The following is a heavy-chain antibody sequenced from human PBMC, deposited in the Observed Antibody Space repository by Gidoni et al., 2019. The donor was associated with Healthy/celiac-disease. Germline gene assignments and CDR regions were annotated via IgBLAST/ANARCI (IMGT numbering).Heavy chain of an antibody. Sequence: QLQLQESGPGLVKPSETLSLTCTVSGGSIRSSSYYWGWIRQPPGKGLEWIGSIYYSGSTYYNPSLKSRVTISVDTSKNQFSLKLSAVTAADTAVYYCARSRGYSSSWPFDYWGQGTLVTVSS. J-gene: IGHJ4*02. V-gene: IGHV4-39*01. CDR2: IYYSGST. CDR3: ARSRGYSSSWPFDY. CDR1: GGSIRSSSYY. D-gene: IGHD6-13*01.